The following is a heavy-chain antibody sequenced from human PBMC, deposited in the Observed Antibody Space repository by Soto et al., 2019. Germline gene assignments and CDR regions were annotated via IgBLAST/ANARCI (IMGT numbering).Heavy chain of an antibody. J-gene: IGHJ6*02. D-gene: IGHD2-15*01. CDR3: ARVDCSGGSCDSTWYYGMDV. CDR2: IYYSGST. CDR1: GGSISSYY. Sequence: WETLSLTCTVSGGSISSYYWSWIRQPPGKELEWIGYIYYSGSTNYNPSLKSRVTISVDTSKNQFSLKLSSVTAADTAVYYCARVDCSGGSCDSTWYYGMDVWGQGTTVTVSS. V-gene: IGHV4-59*01.